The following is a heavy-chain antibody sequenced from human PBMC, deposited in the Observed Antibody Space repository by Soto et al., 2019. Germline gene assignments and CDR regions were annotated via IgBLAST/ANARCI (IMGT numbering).Heavy chain of an antibody. V-gene: IGHV2-5*02. CDR3: AHRKLPANSSALLY. CDR2: IYWDDDK. CDR1: GFTLTTSGVG. D-gene: IGHD6-19*01. Sequence: QITLKESGPTLVKPTQTLTLTCTFSGFTLTTSGVGVGWIRQSPGKALEWLAIIYWDDDKRYSPSLKSRLTITKDTSKNQVVLTMTNMDPLDTATYYCAHRKLPANSSALLYWGQGTLVTVSS. J-gene: IGHJ4*02.